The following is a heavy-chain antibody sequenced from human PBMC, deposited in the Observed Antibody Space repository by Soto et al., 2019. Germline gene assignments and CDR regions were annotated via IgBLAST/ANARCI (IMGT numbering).Heavy chain of an antibody. CDR3: ASVGPFGVVISYYYYYGMDV. V-gene: IGHV3-7*03. D-gene: IGHD3-3*01. CDR1: GFTFSSDG. CDR2: LKKEGSAK. Sequence: PVGSQRLSCSASGFTFSSDGMSWVREAPGKGLEWVENLKKEGSAKYYVDSVKGRFTISRDNAKNSLYLQMNSLRAEDTAVYYCASVGPFGVVISYYYYYGMDVWGQGTTVTVSS. J-gene: IGHJ6*02.